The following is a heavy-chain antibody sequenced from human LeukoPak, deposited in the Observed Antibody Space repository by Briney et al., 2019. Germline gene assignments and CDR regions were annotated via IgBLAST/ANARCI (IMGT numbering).Heavy chain of an antibody. CDR3: ARDTRGSLGFDP. Sequence: ASVKVSCKASGGTFSSYAISWVRQAPGQGLEWMGRIIPILGIANYAQKFQGRVTITADKSTSTAYMELSSLRSEDTAVYYCARDTRGSLGFDPWGQGTLVTVSS. D-gene: IGHD3-10*01. J-gene: IGHJ5*02. V-gene: IGHV1-69*04. CDR1: GGTFSSYA. CDR2: IIPILGIA.